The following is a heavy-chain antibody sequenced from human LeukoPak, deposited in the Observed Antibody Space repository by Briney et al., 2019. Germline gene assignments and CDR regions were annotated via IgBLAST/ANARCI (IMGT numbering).Heavy chain of an antibody. CDR3: ARGNLVGATSLDY. D-gene: IGHD1-26*01. J-gene: IGHJ4*02. Sequence: PGGSLRLSCVGSGFTFRSHAMSWVRQAPEEGLEFVSGIYENGGTTYYADSVKGRFSISRDNSKNTLYLQMNSLRAEDTAVYYCARGNLVGATSLDYWGQGTLVTVSS. CDR2: IYENGGTT. CDR1: GFTFRSHA. V-gene: IGHV3-23*01.